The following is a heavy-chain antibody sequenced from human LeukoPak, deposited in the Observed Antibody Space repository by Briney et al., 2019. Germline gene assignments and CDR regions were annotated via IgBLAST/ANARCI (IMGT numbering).Heavy chain of an antibody. V-gene: IGHV4-30-4*01. CDR2: IYYSGST. J-gene: IGHJ2*01. CDR3: ARDHSGGNCYSGSYWYFDL. Sequence: SETLYPTRSVPGDSITSGDYYWSWIRQPPGKGLEWIGYIYYSGSTYYNPSLKGRITMSLDTSKNQFSLKLNSVTAADTAVYYCARDHSGGNCYSGSYWYFDLWGRGTLVTVSS. D-gene: IGHD2-21*02. CDR1: GDSITSGDYY.